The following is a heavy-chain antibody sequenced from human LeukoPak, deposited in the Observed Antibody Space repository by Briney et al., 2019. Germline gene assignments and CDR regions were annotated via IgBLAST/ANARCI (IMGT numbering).Heavy chain of an antibody. D-gene: IGHD2-15*01. CDR1: GFTFSSNW. V-gene: IGHV3-74*01. CDR3: ATSTYCSGGSCSSLTFQY. J-gene: IGHJ4*02. CDR2: INSDGSST. Sequence: PGGSLRLSCAASGFTFSSNWMHWVRQAPGKGLVWVSRINSDGSSTNYADSVNGRFTISRDNTKKTLYLQMNSLRGEDTAVYYCATSTYCSGGSCSSLTFQYWGQGTLVTVSS.